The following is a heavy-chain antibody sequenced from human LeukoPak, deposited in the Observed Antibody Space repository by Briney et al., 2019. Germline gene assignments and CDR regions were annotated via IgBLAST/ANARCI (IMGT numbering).Heavy chain of an antibody. Sequence: GGSLRLSCAASGFTFSSYGMHWVRQAPGKGLEWVAVISYDGSNKYYADSVKGRFTISRDNSKNTLYLQMNSLRAEDTAVYYCAKHLARDNSSPFGPWGQGTLVTVSS. J-gene: IGHJ5*02. CDR3: AKHLARDNSSPFGP. CDR2: ISYDGSNK. CDR1: GFTFSSYG. D-gene: IGHD6-13*01. V-gene: IGHV3-30*18.